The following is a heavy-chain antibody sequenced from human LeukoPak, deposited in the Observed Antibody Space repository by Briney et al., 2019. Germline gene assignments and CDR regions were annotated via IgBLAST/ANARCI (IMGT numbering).Heavy chain of an antibody. CDR2: IYPGDSET. D-gene: IGHD4-17*01. CDR3: ARQPYGDSAFDH. J-gene: IGHJ4*02. Sequence: GESLKISCKTSGYSFTTYWVGWVRQMPGKGLEWMGIIYPGDSETRYSPSFQGQVTISADKSISTAYLQWSSLKASDTAMYYCARQPYGDSAFDHWGQGTLVTVSS. CDR1: GYSFTTYW. V-gene: IGHV5-51*01.